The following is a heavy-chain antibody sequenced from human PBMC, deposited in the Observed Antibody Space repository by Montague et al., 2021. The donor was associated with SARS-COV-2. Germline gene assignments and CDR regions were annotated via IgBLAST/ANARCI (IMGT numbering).Heavy chain of an antibody. V-gene: IGHV4-31*03. D-gene: IGHD2-21*01. CDR1: GDYISAGGYY. CDR3: AKVHSDGACWGGTKWFDP. J-gene: IGHJ5*02. Sequence: TLSLTCTVSGDYISAGGYYWSWIRQHPEKGLEWIGNIYYSGRTSYNPSLESRVTISIATAANQFSLMMTSVTAADTAVYYCAKVHSDGACWGGTKWFDPWGPGIRVTVSS. CDR2: IYYSGRT.